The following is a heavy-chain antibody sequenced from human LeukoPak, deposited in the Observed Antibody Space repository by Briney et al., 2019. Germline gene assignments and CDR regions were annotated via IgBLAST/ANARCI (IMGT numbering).Heavy chain of an antibody. V-gene: IGHV3-7*03. CDR1: GFTFTNYW. J-gene: IGHJ4*02. CDR3: AKDLVTGSLDY. CDR2: IKQDRSEK. D-gene: IGHD3-10*01. Sequence: GGSLRLSCAASGFTFTNYWMSWVRQAPGKGLELVANIKQDRSEKYYVDSVKGRFTISRDNAKNSLYLQMNSLRAEDTAIYYCAKDLVTGSLDYWGQGTLVTVSS.